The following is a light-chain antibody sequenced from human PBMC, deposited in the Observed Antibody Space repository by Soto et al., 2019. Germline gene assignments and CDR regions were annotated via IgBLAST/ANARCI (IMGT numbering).Light chain of an antibody. CDR2: EVS. Sequence: QSALPQPASVSGSPGQSITISCTGTSSDVGNYNYVSWYQHHPGKAPKLLIYEVSYRPSGVSNRFSGSKSGNTASLTISGLQAEDESDDYCSSYTTSRTWVFGGGTKLTVL. CDR3: SSYTTSRTWV. CDR1: SSDVGNYNY. V-gene: IGLV2-14*01. J-gene: IGLJ3*02.